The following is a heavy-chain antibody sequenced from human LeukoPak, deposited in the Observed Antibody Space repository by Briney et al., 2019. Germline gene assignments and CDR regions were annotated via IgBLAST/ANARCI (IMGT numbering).Heavy chain of an antibody. Sequence: SETLSLTCTVSGGSISSYYWSWIRQPPGKGLEWIGYIYYSGSTNYNPSLKSRVTISVDTSKNQFSLKLSSVTAADTAVYYCARRASHSSGYRDAFDIWGQGTMVTVSS. CDR2: IYYSGST. V-gene: IGHV4-59*08. CDR3: ARRASHSSGYRDAFDI. J-gene: IGHJ3*02. D-gene: IGHD3-22*01. CDR1: GGSISSYY.